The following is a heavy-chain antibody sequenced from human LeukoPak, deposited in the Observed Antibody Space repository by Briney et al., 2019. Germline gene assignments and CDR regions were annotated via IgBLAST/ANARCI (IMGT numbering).Heavy chain of an antibody. CDR2: KRYDGDTT. J-gene: IGHJ4*02. D-gene: IGHD3-3*01. Sequence: GSLRLSCAASGFTFSSYGMHWVRQAPGKGLEWVAFKRYDGDTTYYADSVKGRFTISRDNSKSTLYLQMSSLRGEDTAVYYCARSESAWAFDNWGQGTLVTVSS. V-gene: IGHV3-30*02. CDR1: GFTFSSYG. CDR3: ARSESAWAFDN.